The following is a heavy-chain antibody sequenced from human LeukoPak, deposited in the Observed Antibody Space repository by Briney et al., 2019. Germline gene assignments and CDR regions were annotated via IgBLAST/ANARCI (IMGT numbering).Heavy chain of an antibody. J-gene: IGHJ6*03. D-gene: IGHD5-12*01. CDR1: GFTFSSYG. V-gene: IGHV3-30*02. CDR2: TRYDGSNN. CDR3: AKDTVKVTTIRRVPHYMDV. Sequence: GGSLRLSCAASGFTFSSYGIHWVRQAPGKGLEWVAFTRYDGSNNYYAVSVKGRFTISRDNSKNTLYLQMNSLRAEDTAVYYCAKDTVKVTTIRRVPHYMDVWGKGTTVTISS.